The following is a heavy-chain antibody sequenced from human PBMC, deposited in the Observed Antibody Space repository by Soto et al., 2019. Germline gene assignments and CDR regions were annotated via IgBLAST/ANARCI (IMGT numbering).Heavy chain of an antibody. CDR1: GGSISSYY. J-gene: IGHJ6*02. D-gene: IGHD3-22*01. CDR2: IYYSGST. V-gene: IGHV4-59*01. CDR3: ARSNYYDSSGYYYYYYYGMAV. Sequence: PSETLSLTCTVSGGSISSYYWSWIRQPPGKGLEWIGYIYYSGSTNYNPSLKSRVTISVDTSKNQFSLKLSSVTAADTAVYYCARSNYYDSSGYYYYYYYGMAVWGQGTTVTVSS.